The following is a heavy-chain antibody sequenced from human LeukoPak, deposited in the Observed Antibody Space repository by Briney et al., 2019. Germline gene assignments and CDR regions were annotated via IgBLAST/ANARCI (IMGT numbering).Heavy chain of an antibody. Sequence: PSETLSLTCTVSGGSISSGNHYWSWTRQPAGKGLEWIGLIQPSGSTEYSPSLKSRVTISVDTSMNQFSLKLNSVTAADTAVYYCARLGRIAYGDYGYYHYYMDVWGKGTTVTVSS. V-gene: IGHV4-61*02. CDR1: GGSISSGNHY. J-gene: IGHJ6*03. CDR2: IQPSGST. CDR3: ARLGRIAYGDYGYYHYYMDV. D-gene: IGHD4-17*01.